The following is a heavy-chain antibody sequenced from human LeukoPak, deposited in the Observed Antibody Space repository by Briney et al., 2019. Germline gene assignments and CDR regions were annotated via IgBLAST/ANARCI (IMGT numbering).Heavy chain of an antibody. V-gene: IGHV3-48*04. CDR2: ISGSSSTT. CDR3: AREPLSYYYDNGVPA. J-gene: IGHJ4*02. CDR1: GFTFSSYG. Sequence: PGGSLRLSCAASGFTFSSYGMNWVRQAPGKGLEWVSYISGSSSTTYYADSVKGRFTISRDNAKNSLYLQMSGLRVEDTALYYCAREPLSYYYDNGVPAGGQGTLVTVSS. D-gene: IGHD3-22*01.